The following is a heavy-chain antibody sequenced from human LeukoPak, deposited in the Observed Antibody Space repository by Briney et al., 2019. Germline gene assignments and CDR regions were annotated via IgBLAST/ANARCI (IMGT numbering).Heavy chain of an antibody. Sequence: GGSLRLSCAASGFTFSSYWMSWVRQAPGKGLEWVANIKQDGSEKYYVDSVKGRFTISRDNAKNSLYLQMNSLRAEDTAVYYCARDPQYSSAVDAFDIWGQGTMVTLSS. CDR2: IKQDGSEK. J-gene: IGHJ3*02. CDR3: ARDPQYSSAVDAFDI. CDR1: GFTFSSYW. V-gene: IGHV3-7*01. D-gene: IGHD6-25*01.